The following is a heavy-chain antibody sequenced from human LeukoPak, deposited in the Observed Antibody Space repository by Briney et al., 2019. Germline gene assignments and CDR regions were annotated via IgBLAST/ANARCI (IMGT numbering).Heavy chain of an antibody. Sequence: GGSLRLSCIAYGFTFTRNCMHWLRQAQGKGLEWVADIPHDGSSALYADSVKGRFIISRYISKNTLYLQMNSLRIEDSAVYYSATGIDFYVDSWGQGILVTVSS. CDR3: ATGIDFYVDS. D-gene: IGHD3-10*01. V-gene: IGHV3-30-3*01. CDR1: GFTFTRNC. J-gene: IGHJ5*01. CDR2: IPHDGSSA.